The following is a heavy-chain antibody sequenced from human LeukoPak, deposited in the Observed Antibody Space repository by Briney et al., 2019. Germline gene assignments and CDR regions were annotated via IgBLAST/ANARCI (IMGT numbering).Heavy chain of an antibody. CDR2: IYYSGST. Sequence: SETLSLTCTVSGGSISSYYWSWIRQPPGKGLEWIGYIYYSGSTNYNPSLKSRVTISLHTSKNPFSLKLSSVTAADTAVYYCARVITMVRGVITPDAFDIWGQGTMVTVSS. J-gene: IGHJ3*02. CDR3: ARVITMVRGVITPDAFDI. D-gene: IGHD3-10*01. CDR1: GGSISSYY. V-gene: IGHV4-59*01.